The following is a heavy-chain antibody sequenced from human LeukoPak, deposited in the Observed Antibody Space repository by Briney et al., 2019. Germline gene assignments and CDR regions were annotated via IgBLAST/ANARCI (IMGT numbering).Heavy chain of an antibody. V-gene: IGHV1-18*01. D-gene: IGHD3-22*01. CDR3: ARPHFPYYYDSSGYYFYDY. CDR1: GYTFTSYG. J-gene: IGHJ4*02. Sequence: ASVTVSCTASGYTFTSYGISWVRQGPRQGLEWMGWIRAYNGNTNYAQKLQGRVTMTTDTSTSTAYMELRSLRSDDTAVYYCARPHFPYYYDSSGYYFYDYWGQGTLVTVSS. CDR2: IRAYNGNT.